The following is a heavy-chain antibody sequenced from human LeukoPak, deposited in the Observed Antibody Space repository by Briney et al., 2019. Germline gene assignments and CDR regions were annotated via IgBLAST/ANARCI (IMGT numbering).Heavy chain of an antibody. J-gene: IGHJ4*02. V-gene: IGHV2-5*02. Sequence: ESGPTLVKPTQTLTLTCTFSGFSLSTSGVGVGWIRQPPGKALEWLALIYWDDDKRYRPSLKSRLTITKDTSKNQVVLTMTNMDPVDTATYYCAHLRNYCSGGTCYVSDCWGQGTLVTVSS. D-gene: IGHD2-15*01. CDR3: AHLRNYCSGGTCYVSDC. CDR1: GFSLSTSGVG. CDR2: IYWDDDK.